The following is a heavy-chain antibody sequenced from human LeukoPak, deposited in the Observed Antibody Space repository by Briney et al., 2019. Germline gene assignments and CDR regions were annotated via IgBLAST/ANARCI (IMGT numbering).Heavy chain of an antibody. V-gene: IGHV4-59*08. CDR1: GGSISGYY. J-gene: IGHJ4*02. CDR2: LYYDGST. D-gene: IGHD5-18*01. CDR3: GRYSYGGFFFGY. Sequence: SETLSLTCTVSGGSISGYYWSWLRQPPGKGLEWIGYLYYDGSTTYNPSLKSRVTISLDTSKYQFFLKLSSVTAAVTAVYYFGRYSYGGFFFGYWGQGTLVTVSS.